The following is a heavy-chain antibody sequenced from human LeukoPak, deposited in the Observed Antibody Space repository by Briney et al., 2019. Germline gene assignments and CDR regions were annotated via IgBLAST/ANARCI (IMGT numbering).Heavy chain of an antibody. D-gene: IGHD4-17*01. CDR3: ARDYGDHGYYYYYGMDV. CDR2: IYTSGST. CDR1: GGSISSYY. V-gene: IGHV4-4*07. Sequence: PSETLSLTCTVSGGSISSYYWSWIRQPAGKGLEWIGRIYTSGSTNYNPSLKSRVTMSVDTSKNQFSLKLGSVTAADTAVYYCARDYGDHGYYYYYGMDVWGQGTTVTVSS. J-gene: IGHJ6*02.